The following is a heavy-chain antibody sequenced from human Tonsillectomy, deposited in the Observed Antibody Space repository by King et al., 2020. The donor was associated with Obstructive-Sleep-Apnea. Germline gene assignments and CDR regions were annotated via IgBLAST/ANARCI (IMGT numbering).Heavy chain of an antibody. CDR1: GVTFSHAW. V-gene: IGHV3-15*01. CDR3: THIGGGTLWFDT. CDR2: IKSKTNGGTT. Sequence: VQLVESGGGLIKPGGSLRLSCAASGVTFSHAWMSWVRQAPGKGLEWVGRIKSKTNGGTTDYAAPVKGRFTISRDDSKNTLDQQMNSLRTEDTAVDYWTHIGGGTLWFDTWGEGTLVTVSP. D-gene: IGHD1-26*01. J-gene: IGHJ5*02.